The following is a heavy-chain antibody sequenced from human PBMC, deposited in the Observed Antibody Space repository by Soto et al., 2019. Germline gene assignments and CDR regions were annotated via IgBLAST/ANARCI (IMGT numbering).Heavy chain of an antibody. CDR1: GFTFSSYG. Sequence: ESGGGVVQPGRSLRLSCAASGFTFSSYGMHWVRQAPGKGLEWVAVISYDGSNKYYADSVKGRFTISRDNSKNTLYLQMNSLRAEDTAVYYCAKDFYLGTPDYWGQGTLVTVSS. V-gene: IGHV3-30*18. CDR2: ISYDGSNK. D-gene: IGHD7-27*01. CDR3: AKDFYLGTPDY. J-gene: IGHJ4*02.